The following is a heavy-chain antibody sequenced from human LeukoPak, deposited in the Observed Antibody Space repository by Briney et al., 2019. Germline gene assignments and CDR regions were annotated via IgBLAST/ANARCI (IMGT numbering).Heavy chain of an antibody. CDR3: ARARHSSGYYWDY. J-gene: IGHJ4*02. D-gene: IGHD3-22*01. CDR2: IYYSGST. CDR1: GGSISSYY. V-gene: IGHV4-59*01. Sequence: SETLSLTCTVSGGSISSYYWSWIRQPPGKGLEWIGYIYYSGSTNYNPSLKSRVTISVDTSKNQFSPKLSSVTAADTAVYYCARARHSSGYYWDYWGQGTLVTVSS.